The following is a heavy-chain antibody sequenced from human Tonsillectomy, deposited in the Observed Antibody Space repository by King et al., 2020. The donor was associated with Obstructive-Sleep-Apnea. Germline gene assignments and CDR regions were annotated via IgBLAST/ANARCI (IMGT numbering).Heavy chain of an antibody. D-gene: IGHD3-16*01. Sequence: QLQESGPGLVKPSETLSLTCTVSGGSISSSSYYWGWIRQPPGKGLEWIGSIYYSGSTYYNPSLKSRVTISVDTSKNQFSLKLSSVTAAVTAVYYCARDRGSYYYYYGMDVWGQGTTVTVSS. CDR3: ARDRGSYYYYYGMDV. J-gene: IGHJ6*02. V-gene: IGHV4-39*07. CDR1: GGSISSSSYY. CDR2: IYYSGST.